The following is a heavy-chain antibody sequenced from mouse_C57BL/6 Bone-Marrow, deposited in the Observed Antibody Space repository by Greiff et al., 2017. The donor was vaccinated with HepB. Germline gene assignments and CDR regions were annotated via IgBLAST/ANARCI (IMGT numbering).Heavy chain of an antibody. CDR3: ARRGWITTVVHYYAMDY. Sequence: VQLQQSGPELVKPGASVKIPCKASGYTFTDYNMDWVKQSHGKSLEWIGDINPNNGGTIYNQKFKGKATLTVDKSSSTAYMELRSLTSEDTAVYYCARRGWITTVVHYYAMDYWGQGTSVTVSS. D-gene: IGHD1-1*01. J-gene: IGHJ4*01. CDR1: GYTFTDYN. CDR2: INPNNGGT. V-gene: IGHV1-18*01.